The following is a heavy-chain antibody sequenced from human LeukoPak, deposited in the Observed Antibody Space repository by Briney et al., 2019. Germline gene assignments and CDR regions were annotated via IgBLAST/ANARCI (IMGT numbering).Heavy chain of an antibody. CDR3: ATSLGYVFDY. Sequence: SETLSLTCAVYGGSFSGYYRSWIRQPPGKGLEWIGYIYYSGSTNYNPSLKSRVTISVDTSKNQFSLKLSSVTAADTAVYYCATSLGYVFDYWGQGTLVTVSS. V-gene: IGHV4-59*01. CDR2: IYYSGST. D-gene: IGHD5-18*01. J-gene: IGHJ4*02. CDR1: GGSFSGYY.